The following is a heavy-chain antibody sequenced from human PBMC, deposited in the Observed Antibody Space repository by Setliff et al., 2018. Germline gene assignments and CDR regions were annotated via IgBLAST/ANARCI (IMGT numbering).Heavy chain of an antibody. V-gene: IGHV4-39*07. Sequence: SETLSLTCTVSGGSISSSSYYWGWIRQPPGKGLEWIGSIYYSGSTYYNPSLKSRVTISVDTSKNQFSLKLSSVTAADTAVYYCARRETYYNFWSGYCAYWGQGTLVTSPQ. D-gene: IGHD3-3*01. CDR1: GGSISSSSYY. CDR2: IYYSGST. J-gene: IGHJ4*02. CDR3: ARRETYYNFWSGYCAY.